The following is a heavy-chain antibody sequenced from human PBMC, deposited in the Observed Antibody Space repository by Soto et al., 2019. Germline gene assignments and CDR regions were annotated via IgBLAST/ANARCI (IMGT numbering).Heavy chain of an antibody. D-gene: IGHD3-10*01. CDR3: ARQDGPSVLFYYGMDV. J-gene: IGHJ6*02. CDR1: GYNFTSYW. CDR2: IDPCDSDT. V-gene: IGHV5-51*01. Sequence: GESLKISCKGSGYNFTSYWISWVRQMPGKGLEWMGRIDPCDSDTRYSPSFRGQVTISVDKSISAAYLQWSSLKASDTAMYYCARQDGPSVLFYYGMDVWGQGTAVTVSS.